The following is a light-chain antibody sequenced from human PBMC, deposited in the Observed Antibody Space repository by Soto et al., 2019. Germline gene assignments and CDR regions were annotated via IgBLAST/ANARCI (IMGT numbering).Light chain of an antibody. CDR1: QSVSSN. Sequence: EIVMTQSPATLSVSPGERVTLSCRASQSVSSNLAWYQQEPGQAPSLLIYGASTRATDTPARFSGSGSGTDFTLTIDNLQPEDFAIYYCQQRNNWPPITFGQGTRLEIK. V-gene: IGKV3-15*01. J-gene: IGKJ5*01. CDR2: GAS. CDR3: QQRNNWPPIT.